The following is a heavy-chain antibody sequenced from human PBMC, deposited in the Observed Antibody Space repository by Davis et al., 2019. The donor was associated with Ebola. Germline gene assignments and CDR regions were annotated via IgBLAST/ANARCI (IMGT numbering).Heavy chain of an antibody. D-gene: IGHD3-22*01. CDR2: ISYDGSNK. CDR1: GFSFDAFG. V-gene: IGHV3-30*19. J-gene: IGHJ4*02. CDR3: ARAADSSGYYSPLDY. Sequence: GESLKISCVASGFSFDAFGMNWVRQAPGKGLEWVAVISYDGSNKYYADSVKGRFTISRDNSKNTLYLQMNSLRAEDTAVYYCARAADSSGYYSPLDYWGQGTLVTVSS.